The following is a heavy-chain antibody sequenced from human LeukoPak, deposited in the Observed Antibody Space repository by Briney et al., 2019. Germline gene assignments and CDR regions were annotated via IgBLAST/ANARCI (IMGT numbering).Heavy chain of an antibody. V-gene: IGHV3-30-3*01. J-gene: IGHJ4*02. Sequence: GGSLRLSCAASGFTFSSYAMHWVRQAPGKGLEWVAVISYDGSNKYYADSVKGRFTISRDNSKNTLYLQMNSLRAEDTAVYYCARVAAAAARTPFDYWGQGTLVTVSS. CDR1: GFTFSSYA. CDR2: ISYDGSNK. D-gene: IGHD6-13*01. CDR3: ARVAAAAARTPFDY.